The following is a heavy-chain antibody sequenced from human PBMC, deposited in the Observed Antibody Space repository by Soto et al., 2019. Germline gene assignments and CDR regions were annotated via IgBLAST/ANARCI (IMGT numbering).Heavy chain of an antibody. V-gene: IGHV3-21*01. Sequence: PGGSRRPSWAPSGFPFSSYSMNWVRQAPGKGLEWVSSISSSSSYIYYADSVKGRFTISRDNAKNSLYLQMNSLRAEDTAVYYCARDFVACSGGSCYSSNLPYYYYGMDVWGQGTTVTVSS. J-gene: IGHJ6*02. D-gene: IGHD2-15*01. CDR2: ISSSSSYI. CDR3: ARDFVACSGGSCYSSNLPYYYYGMDV. CDR1: GFPFSSYS.